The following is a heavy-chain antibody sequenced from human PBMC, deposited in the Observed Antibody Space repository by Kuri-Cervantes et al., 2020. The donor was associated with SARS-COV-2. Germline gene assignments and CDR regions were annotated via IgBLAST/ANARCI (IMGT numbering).Heavy chain of an antibody. J-gene: IGHJ4*02. D-gene: IGHD2-21*01. Sequence: ASVKVSCKASGYTFTSYYMHWVRQAPGQGLEWMGWINPNSGGTNYAQKFQGRVTMTRDISTATAYMELSSLTSEDTAIYYCYCAPKEGFDSWGQGTLVTVSS. V-gene: IGHV1-2*02. CDR2: INPNSGGT. CDR3: YCAPKEGFDS. CDR1: GYTFTSYY.